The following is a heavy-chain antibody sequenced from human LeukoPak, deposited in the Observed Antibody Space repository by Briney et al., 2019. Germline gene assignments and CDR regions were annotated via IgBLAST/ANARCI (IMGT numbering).Heavy chain of an antibody. D-gene: IGHD6-13*01. CDR2: INHSGST. CDR1: GGSFSGYY. CDR3: ARTPYSSSWYWFDP. Sequence: SETLSLTCAVYGGSFSGYYWSWIRQPPGKGLEWIGEINHSGSTNYNPSLKSRVTISVDTSKNQFSLKLSSVTAADTAVYYCARTPYSSSWYWFDPWGQGTLVIVSS. J-gene: IGHJ5*02. V-gene: IGHV4-34*01.